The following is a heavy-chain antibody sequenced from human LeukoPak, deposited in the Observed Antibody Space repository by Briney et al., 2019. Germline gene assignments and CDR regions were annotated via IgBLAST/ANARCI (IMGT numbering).Heavy chain of an antibody. CDR1: GFTFDDYG. V-gene: IGHV3-20*04. D-gene: IGHD3-22*01. CDR2: INWNGGST. Sequence: GGSLRLSCAASGFTFDDYGMSWVRQAPGKGLEWVSGINWNGGSTGYADSVKGRFTISRDNAKNSLYLQMNSLRAEDTALYYCARRFPDYYDSSGIDYWGQGTLATVSS. CDR3: ARRFPDYYDSSGIDY. J-gene: IGHJ4*02.